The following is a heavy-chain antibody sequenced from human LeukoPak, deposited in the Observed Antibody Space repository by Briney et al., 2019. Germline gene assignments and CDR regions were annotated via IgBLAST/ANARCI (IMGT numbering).Heavy chain of an antibody. CDR2: IIPIFGTA. J-gene: IGHJ4*02. D-gene: IGHD2-2*01. CDR1: GGTFSSYA. Sequence: SVNVSCKPSGGTFSSYAISWLRQAPAQGLEWMGGIIPIFGTANYAQKIQDRVTITADASTSTAYMELSSLRSEDTAVYYCATRQGVVVPAAPFADCGEGTLATASS. V-gene: IGHV1-69*01. CDR3: ATRQGVVVPAAPFAD.